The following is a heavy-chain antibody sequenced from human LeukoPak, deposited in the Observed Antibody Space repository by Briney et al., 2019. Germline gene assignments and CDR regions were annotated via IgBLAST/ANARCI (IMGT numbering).Heavy chain of an antibody. CDR1: GFTFSDYY. CDR3: ARVGSTAEAGTPDY. CDR2: ISRSGSHT. J-gene: IGHJ4*02. D-gene: IGHD6-13*01. Sequence: AGSLRLSCAASGFTFSDYYMSWIRQAPGKGLEWLSYISRSGSHTPYADSVKGRFTVSRDNAKNSLSLELNSLRVDDTAIYYCARVGSTAEAGTPDYWGQGTLVTVSS. V-gene: IGHV3-11*06.